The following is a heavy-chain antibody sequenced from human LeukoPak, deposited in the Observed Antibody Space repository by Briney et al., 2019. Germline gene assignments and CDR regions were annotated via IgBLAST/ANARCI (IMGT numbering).Heavy chain of an antibody. Sequence: GGSLRLSCAASGFTFSSYAMSWVRQAPGKGLEWVSAISGSGGSTYYADSVKGRLTISRDNSKNTLYLQMNSLRAEDTAVYYCARIPSTYIVGATWDDYFDYWGQGTLVTVSS. V-gene: IGHV3-23*01. CDR1: GFTFSSYA. D-gene: IGHD1-26*01. CDR3: ARIPSTYIVGATWDDYFDY. CDR2: ISGSGGST. J-gene: IGHJ4*02.